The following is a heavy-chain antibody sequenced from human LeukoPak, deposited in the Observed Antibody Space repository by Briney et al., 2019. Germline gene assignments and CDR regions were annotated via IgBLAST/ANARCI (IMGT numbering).Heavy chain of an antibody. CDR3: ARVNPDGYNYSFDY. D-gene: IGHD5-24*01. V-gene: IGHV3-23*01. J-gene: IGHJ4*02. Sequence: GGSLRLSCAVSGFTFSRFAMNWVRQAPGQGLEWISIISGSGGSAYYADSVKGRFIISRDNFKNTVNLEMNSLRAEDTAVYYCARVNPDGYNYSFDYWGQGTLVTVSS. CDR2: ISGSGGSA. CDR1: GFTFSRFA.